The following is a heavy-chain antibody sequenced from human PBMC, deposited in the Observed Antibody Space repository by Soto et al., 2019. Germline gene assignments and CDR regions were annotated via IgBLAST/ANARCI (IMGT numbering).Heavy chain of an antibody. Sequence: SETLSLTCAVYGGSFSGYYWSWIRQPPGKGLEWIGEINHSGSTNYNPSLKSRVTISVDTSKNQFSLKLSSVTAADTAVYYWARVQYPDAFDIWGQGTMVTVSS. CDR1: GGSFSGYY. CDR2: INHSGST. V-gene: IGHV4-34*01. CDR3: ARVQYPDAFDI. J-gene: IGHJ3*02. D-gene: IGHD4-4*01.